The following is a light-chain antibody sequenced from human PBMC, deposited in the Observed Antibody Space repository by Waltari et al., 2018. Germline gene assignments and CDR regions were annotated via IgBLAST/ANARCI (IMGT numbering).Light chain of an antibody. CDR2: GAS. CDR3: QQHGTSPFT. CDR1: QSVSSSY. J-gene: IGKJ2*01. V-gene: IGKV3-20*01. Sequence: EIVLTQSPGTLSLSPGERATLPCRASQSVSSSYLAWYQQKPGQAPRLLIYGASSRATGIPDRISGSGSGTDFTLTLSSQEPEDFAVYYCQQHGTSPFTFGQGTKVEIK.